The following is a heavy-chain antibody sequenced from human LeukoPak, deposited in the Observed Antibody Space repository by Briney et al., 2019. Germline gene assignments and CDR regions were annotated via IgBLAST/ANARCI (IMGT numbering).Heavy chain of an antibody. CDR2: IYSSGST. Sequence: SETLSLTCTVSGGSINYCYWSWIRQLPGKGLEYIGYIYSSGSTNYNPSLKSRVTMSVDTSKNQFSLKLSSVTAADTAVYYCARASCSSTSCYPDLYYYYYYYMDVWGKGTTVTVSS. D-gene: IGHD2-2*01. V-gene: IGHV4-59*12. J-gene: IGHJ6*03. CDR1: GGSINYCY. CDR3: ARASCSSTSCYPDLYYYYYYYMDV.